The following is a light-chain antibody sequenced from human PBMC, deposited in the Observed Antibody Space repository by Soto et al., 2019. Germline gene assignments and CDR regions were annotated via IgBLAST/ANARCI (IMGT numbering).Light chain of an antibody. CDR3: QQYYNYTQT. CDR1: QSVLQSSNNKNY. CDR2: WAS. V-gene: IGKV4-1*01. J-gene: IGKJ1*01. Sequence: DIVMTQSPDSLAVSLGERATINCKSSQSVLQSSNNKNYLAWYQQKPGQPPKLLIYWASTRESGVPDRFSGSGSGTDSTLTISSLQAEDVAVYYCQQYYNYTQTFGQGTKVEIK.